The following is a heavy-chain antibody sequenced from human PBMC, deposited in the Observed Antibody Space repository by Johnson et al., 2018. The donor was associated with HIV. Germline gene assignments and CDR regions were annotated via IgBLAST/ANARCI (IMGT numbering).Heavy chain of an antibody. J-gene: IGHJ3*02. D-gene: IGHD5-24*01. CDR1: GFTFSDYY. CDR2: IFRAGGT. CDR3: ARGVEMATIRDVGDAFDI. V-gene: IGHV3-11*04. Sequence: VQLVESGGGLVKPGGSLRLSCAASGFTFSDYYMSWIRQAPGQGLEWVSAIFRAGGTYYADSVKCRFTISRDNAKNSLYLQMNSLRAEDTAVYYCARGVEMATIRDVGDAFDIWGQGTMVTVSS.